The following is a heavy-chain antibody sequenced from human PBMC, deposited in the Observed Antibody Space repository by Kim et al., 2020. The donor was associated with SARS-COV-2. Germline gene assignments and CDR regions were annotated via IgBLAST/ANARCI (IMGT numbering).Heavy chain of an antibody. V-gene: IGHV4-34*01. CDR3: ARGYTYYYDSSGYGAFGY. J-gene: IGHJ4*02. CDR1: GGSFSGYY. D-gene: IGHD3-22*01. Sequence: SETLSLTCAVYGGSFSGYYWSWIRQPPGKGLEWIGEINHSGSTNYNPSLKSRVTISVDTSKNQFSLKLSSVTASDTAVYYCARGYTYYYDSSGYGAFGYWGQGTLVTVSS. CDR2: INHSGST.